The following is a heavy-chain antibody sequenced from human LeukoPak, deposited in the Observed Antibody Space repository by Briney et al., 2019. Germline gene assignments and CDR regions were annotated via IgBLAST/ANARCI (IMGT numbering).Heavy chain of an antibody. CDR3: ARDLRSRIAATDWFDP. CDR1: GYTFTSYD. Sequence: ASVKVSCKASGYTFTSYDISWVRQAPGQGLEWMGWISAYNGNTNYAQKLQGRVTMTTDTSTSTVYMELRSLRSDDTAVYYCARDLRSRIAATDWFDPWGQGTLVTVSS. D-gene: IGHD2-15*01. CDR2: ISAYNGNT. J-gene: IGHJ5*02. V-gene: IGHV1-18*01.